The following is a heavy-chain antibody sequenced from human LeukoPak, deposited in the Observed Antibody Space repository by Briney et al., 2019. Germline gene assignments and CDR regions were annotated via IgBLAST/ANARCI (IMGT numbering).Heavy chain of an antibody. J-gene: IGHJ3*02. CDR3: ARGSAYYDFWSGYPDAFDI. Sequence: SETLSLTCTVSGGSISSSSYYWSWIRQPAGKGLEWIGRIYTSGSTNYNPSLKSRVTMSVDTSKNQFSLKLSSVTAADTAVYYCARGSAYYDFWSGYPDAFDIWGQGTMVTVSS. CDR2: IYTSGST. V-gene: IGHV4-61*02. CDR1: GGSISSSSYY. D-gene: IGHD3-3*01.